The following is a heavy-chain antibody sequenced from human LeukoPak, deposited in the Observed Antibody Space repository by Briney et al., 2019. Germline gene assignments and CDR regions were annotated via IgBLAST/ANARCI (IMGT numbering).Heavy chain of an antibody. V-gene: IGHV1-18*01. D-gene: IGHD2-2*01. Sequence: ASVKVSCKASGYTFTSYGISWVRQAPGQGLEWMGWISAYNGNTNYAQKLQGRVTITTDESTSTAYMELSSLRSEDTAVYYCARDHLDVVVPAATNWFDPWGQGTLVTVSS. J-gene: IGHJ5*02. CDR2: ISAYNGNT. CDR1: GYTFTSYG. CDR3: ARDHLDVVVPAATNWFDP.